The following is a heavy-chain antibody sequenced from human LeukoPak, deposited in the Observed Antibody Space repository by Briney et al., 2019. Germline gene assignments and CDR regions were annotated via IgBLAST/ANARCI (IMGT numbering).Heavy chain of an antibody. Sequence: GGSLRLSCAASGFTFSSYGMHWVRQAPGKGLEWVAVIWYDGSNKYYADPVKGRFTISRDNSKNTLYLQMNSLRAEDTAVYCCARTDGRSDYYYAMDVWGQGTTVTVSS. CDR1: GFTFSSYG. D-gene: IGHD1-14*01. J-gene: IGHJ6*02. CDR2: IWYDGSNK. V-gene: IGHV3-33*01. CDR3: ARTDGRSDYYYAMDV.